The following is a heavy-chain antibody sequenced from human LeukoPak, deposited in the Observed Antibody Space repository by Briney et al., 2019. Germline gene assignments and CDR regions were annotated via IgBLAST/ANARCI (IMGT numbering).Heavy chain of an antibody. J-gene: IGHJ1*01. D-gene: IGHD3-10*01. CDR3: ARQGSYGDLAAYFQD. V-gene: IGHV3-48*03. Sequence: GGSLRLSCAASGFTFSNYEMNWVRQAPGRGLEWVSYITTSGNAIHYADSVKGRLTLSRDNSKNTVYLQMNSLRVEDTAVYYCARQGSYGDLAAYFQDWGQGTLVTVSS. CDR1: GFTFSNYE. CDR2: ITTSGNAI.